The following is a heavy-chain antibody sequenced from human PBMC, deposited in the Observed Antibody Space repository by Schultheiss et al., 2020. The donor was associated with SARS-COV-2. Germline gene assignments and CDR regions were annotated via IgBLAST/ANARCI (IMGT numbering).Heavy chain of an antibody. CDR2: IWNDGSNK. V-gene: IGHV3-33*08. CDR1: GFTFTSYG. CDR3: ARWLILDY. J-gene: IGHJ4*02. Sequence: GGSLRLSCAASGFTFTSYGMHWVRQAPGKGLEWVATIWNDGSNKLYADSVKGRFTISRDNAKNTLYLQMNSLRAEDTAVYYCARWLILDYWGQGTLVTVSS. D-gene: IGHD5-12*01.